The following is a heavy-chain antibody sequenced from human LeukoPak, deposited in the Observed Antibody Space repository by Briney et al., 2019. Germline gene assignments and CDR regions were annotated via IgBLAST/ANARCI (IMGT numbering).Heavy chain of an antibody. J-gene: IGHJ4*02. CDR1: GGSISSYY. V-gene: IGHV4-59*01. CDR2: IYDSGST. Sequence: PSETLSLTCTVSGGSISSYYWSWIRQPPGKGLEWIGYIYDSGSTNYNPSLKSRVTISVDTSKNQFSLKLSSVTAADTAVYYCARGGYDSSGYYRSPYYFDYWGQGTLVTVSS. CDR3: ARGGYDSSGYYRSPYYFDY. D-gene: IGHD3-22*01.